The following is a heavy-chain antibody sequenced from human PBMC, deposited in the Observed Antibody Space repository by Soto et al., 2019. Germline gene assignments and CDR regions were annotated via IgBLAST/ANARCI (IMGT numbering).Heavy chain of an antibody. J-gene: IGHJ4*02. CDR3: ASNTRYDPPDY. CDR2: ISVSDGST. CDR1: GFTFSSYA. Sequence: EVQLLESGGGLVPPGGFLRLSCAASGFTFSSYAMSWVRQAPGKGLAWVSGISVSDGSTYYADSVKRRFTISRDNSKNTLYLQMNILRAEDTAVYYCASNTRYDPPDYWGQGTLVTGSS. V-gene: IGHV3-23*01. D-gene: IGHD3-16*01.